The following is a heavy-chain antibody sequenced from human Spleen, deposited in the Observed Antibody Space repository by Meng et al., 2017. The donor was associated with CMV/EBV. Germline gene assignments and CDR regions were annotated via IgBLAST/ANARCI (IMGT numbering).Heavy chain of an antibody. Sequence: QVQLQQWGAGLLKPSETLSLTCAVYGGSFSGYYWSWIRQPPGKGLEWIGEINHSGSTNYNPSLKSRVTISVDTSKNQFSLKLSSVTAADTAVYYCARDHNWFHYFDYWGQGTLVTVSS. D-gene: IGHD1-20*01. V-gene: IGHV4-34*01. J-gene: IGHJ4*02. CDR2: INHSGST. CDR3: ARDHNWFHYFDY. CDR1: GGSFSGYY.